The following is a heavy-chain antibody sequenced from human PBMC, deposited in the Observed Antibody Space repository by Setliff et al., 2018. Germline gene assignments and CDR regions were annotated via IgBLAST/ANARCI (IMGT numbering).Heavy chain of an antibody. J-gene: IGHJ6*02. CDR3: AKEPAVSLTEAVRRSYYDYALDV. D-gene: IGHD3-10*01. V-gene: IGHV1-18*01. Sequence: ASVKVSCKASGFTFTYFGISWVRLAPGQGLEWMGWISGHNGKTMYAQTFQDRVVMTTDTDTGTAYMELRSLRFDDSAIYYCAKEPAVSLTEAVRRSYYDYALDVWGQGTTVTVSS. CDR2: ISGHNGKT. CDR1: GFTFTYFG.